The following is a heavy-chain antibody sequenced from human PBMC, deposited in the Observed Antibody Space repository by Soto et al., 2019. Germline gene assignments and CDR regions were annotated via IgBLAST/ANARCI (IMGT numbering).Heavy chain of an antibody. Sequence: QVQLVQSGAEVKKPGSSVKVSCKASGGTFSSYAISWVRQAPGQGLEWMGGIIPISGTANYAQKFQGRVTLTAEESTSTAYMELSSLRSEDTAVYYCARSQGSSTSLDIYYYYYYGMDVWGQGTTVTVSS. V-gene: IGHV1-69*01. CDR3: ARSQGSSTSLDIYYYYYYGMDV. D-gene: IGHD2-2*01. CDR1: GGTFSSYA. J-gene: IGHJ6*02. CDR2: IIPISGTA.